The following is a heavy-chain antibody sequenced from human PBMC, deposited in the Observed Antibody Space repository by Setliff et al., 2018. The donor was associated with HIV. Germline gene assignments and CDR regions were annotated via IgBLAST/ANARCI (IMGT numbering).Heavy chain of an antibody. J-gene: IGHJ4*02. D-gene: IGHD3-22*01. CDR2: IYYRGAT. V-gene: IGHV4-39*01. Sequence: LSLTCTVSGGSISNSDFYWGWIRQSPGKGLEWIGSIYYRGATYHNPTLQSRVTISADTSKNQFYLKLTSVTAADTAIYYCARPYDSLYGWGQGVLVTVSS. CDR3: ARPYDSLYG. CDR1: GGSISNSDFY.